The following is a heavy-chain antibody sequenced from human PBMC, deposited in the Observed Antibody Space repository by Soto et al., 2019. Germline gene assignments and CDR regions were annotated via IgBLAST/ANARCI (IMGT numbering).Heavy chain of an antibody. CDR2: ISYDSTKT. Sequence: PGGSLRLSCAASGFTFNSYGMHWVRQGPGNGLEGGAFISYDSTKTYYADSVKGRFTISRDNSNSALYVQMNSLTGEDTAVYYCARTRRAWSDFHYYSLDVWGQGTTVTVSS. J-gene: IGHJ6*02. CDR3: ARTRRAWSDFHYYSLDV. D-gene: IGHD2-8*02. CDR1: GFTFNSYG. V-gene: IGHV3-30*03.